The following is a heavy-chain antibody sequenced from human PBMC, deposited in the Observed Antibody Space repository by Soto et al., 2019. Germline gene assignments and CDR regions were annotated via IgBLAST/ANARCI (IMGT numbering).Heavy chain of an antibody. CDR1: GFTYSTYT. CDR2: ISYDGNNK. V-gene: IGHV3-30-3*01. J-gene: IGHJ4*02. D-gene: IGHD1-7*01. Sequence: PGGSLILSCAASGFTYSTYTMHRVRQAPGKGLEWVAVISYDGNNKFYADSVKGRFTISRDSTKQTLYLQMNSLRPDDTAMYYCARDGFYSKEYTWNYGTYFDYWGKGALDTVS. CDR3: ARDGFYSKEYTWNYGTYFDY.